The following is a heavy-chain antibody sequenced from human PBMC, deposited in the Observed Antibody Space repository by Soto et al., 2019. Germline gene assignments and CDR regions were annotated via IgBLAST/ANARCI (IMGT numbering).Heavy chain of an antibody. CDR3: AKDSHYCNGVTCPYSLDF. CDR1: GFTFSSYA. J-gene: IGHJ4*02. CDR2: ISYDGSTK. Sequence: GGSLRLSCAASGFTFSSYAIHWVRQAPGKGLEWVAVISYDGSTKSYADSVKGRFTISRDNSRNTLSLQMNSLRADDTAVYYCAKDSHYCNGVTCPYSLDFWGQGTLVTVSS. V-gene: IGHV3-30*18. D-gene: IGHD3-10*01.